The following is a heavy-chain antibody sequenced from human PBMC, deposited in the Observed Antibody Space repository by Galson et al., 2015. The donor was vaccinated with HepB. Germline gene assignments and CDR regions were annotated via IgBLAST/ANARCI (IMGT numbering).Heavy chain of an antibody. Sequence: SLRLSCAASGFTFSSYGMHWVHQAPGKGLEWVAVISYDGSNKYYADSVKGRFTISRDNSKNTLYLQMNSLRAEDTAVYYCAKKRGTYSSSWFNYFDYWGQGTLVTVSS. CDR1: GFTFSSYG. CDR2: ISYDGSNK. CDR3: AKKRGTYSSSWFNYFDY. J-gene: IGHJ4*02. V-gene: IGHV3-30*18. D-gene: IGHD6-13*01.